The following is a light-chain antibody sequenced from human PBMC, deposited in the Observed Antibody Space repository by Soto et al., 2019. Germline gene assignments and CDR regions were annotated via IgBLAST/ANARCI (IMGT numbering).Light chain of an antibody. CDR2: DAS. Sequence: EFVLTQPPRTLSFSQGERATLSCRARQPVRNNYLAWYQQKPGQAPRLLIYDASIMDTGIPDRFSGGGSETDFTLTISRLEPEDFAVCYCQQFSSYPLTFGGGTKVDI. CDR1: QPVRNNY. CDR3: QQFSSYPLT. V-gene: IGKV3-20*01. J-gene: IGKJ4*01.